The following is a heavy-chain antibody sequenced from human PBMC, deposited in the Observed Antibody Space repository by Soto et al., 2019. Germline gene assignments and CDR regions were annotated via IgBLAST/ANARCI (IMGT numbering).Heavy chain of an antibody. Sequence: QVQLVESGGGVVQPGRSLRLSCAASVFKLSSYAMQWVRQAPGKGLEWVGVISHDGSTNSYTDSVKGRFTISRDISQNTLYLQMNSLKVEDTALYYCPRAHSSGSYNGAFDIWGQGTLVTVSS. J-gene: IGHJ3*02. CDR3: PRAHSSGSYNGAFDI. CDR1: VFKLSSYA. CDR2: ISHDGSTN. V-gene: IGHV3-30-3*01. D-gene: IGHD3-22*01.